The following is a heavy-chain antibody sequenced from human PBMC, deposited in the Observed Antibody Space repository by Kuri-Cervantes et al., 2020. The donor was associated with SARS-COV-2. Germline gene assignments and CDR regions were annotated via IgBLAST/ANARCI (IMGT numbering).Heavy chain of an antibody. V-gene: IGHV3-13*04. D-gene: IGHD2-8*01. CDR1: GFTFSSYD. J-gene: IGHJ4*02. CDR2: IGTAGDT. Sequence: GESLKISCAASGFTFSSYDMHWVRQATGKGLEWVSAIGTAGDTYYPGSVKGRFTISRENAKNSLYLQMNSLRAGDTAVYYCARAVYNSGFFDFWGQGTLVTVSS. CDR3: ARAVYNSGFFDF.